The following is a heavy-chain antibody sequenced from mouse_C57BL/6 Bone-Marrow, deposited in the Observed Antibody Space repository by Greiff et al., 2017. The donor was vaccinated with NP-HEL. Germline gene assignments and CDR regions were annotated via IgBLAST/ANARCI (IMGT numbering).Heavy chain of an antibody. CDR1: GFTFSDYG. Sequence: EVQLVESGGGLVKPGGSLKLSCAASGFTFSDYGMHWVRQAPEKGLEWVAYISSGSSTIYYADTVKGRFTISRDNAKNTLFLQMTSLRSEDTAMYYCATLLWAYYAMDYWGQGTSVTVSS. V-gene: IGHV5-17*01. J-gene: IGHJ4*01. CDR2: ISSGSSTI. CDR3: ATLLWAYYAMDY. D-gene: IGHD2-1*01.